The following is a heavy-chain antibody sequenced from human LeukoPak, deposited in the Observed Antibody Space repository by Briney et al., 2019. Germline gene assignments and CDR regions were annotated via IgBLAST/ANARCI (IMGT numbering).Heavy chain of an antibody. D-gene: IGHD6-13*01. CDR2: ISWNSGSI. V-gene: IGHV3-9*01. CDR3: AKGFSSSWYGDYYYGMDV. J-gene: IGHJ6*02. CDR1: GFTFDDYA. Sequence: PGGSLRLSCAASGFTFDDYAMDWVRQAPGKGLEWVSGISWNSGSIGYADSAKGRFTISRDNAKNSLYLQMNSLRAEDTALYYCAKGFSSSWYGDYYYGMDVWGQGTTVTVSS.